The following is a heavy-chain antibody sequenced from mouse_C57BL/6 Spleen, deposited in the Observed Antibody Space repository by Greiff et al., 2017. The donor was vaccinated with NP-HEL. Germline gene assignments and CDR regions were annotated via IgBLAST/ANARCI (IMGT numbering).Heavy chain of an antibody. CDR3: ARQLEGAYYYAMDY. V-gene: IGHV5-9*01. CDR1: GFTFSSYT. Sequence: ESGGGLVKPGGSLKLSCAASGFTFSSYTMSWVRQTPEKRLEWVATISGGGGNTYYPDSVKGRFTISRDNAKNTLYLQMSSLRSEDTALYYCARQLEGAYYYAMDYWGQGTSVTVSS. D-gene: IGHD3-1*01. CDR2: ISGGGGNT. J-gene: IGHJ4*01.